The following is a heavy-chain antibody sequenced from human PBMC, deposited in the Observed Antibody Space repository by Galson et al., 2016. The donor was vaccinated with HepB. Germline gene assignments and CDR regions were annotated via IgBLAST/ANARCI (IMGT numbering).Heavy chain of an antibody. CDR1: GYRFTSYW. V-gene: IGHV5-51*01. J-gene: IGHJ4*02. Sequence: QSGAEVKKPGESLTISCKGSGYRFTSYWIGWVRQMLGKGLEWMGIHYPGDSDIRYSPSFQDQVSISAYRSFTTAYLQWSSLQASDTAVYYCVRLPGYGGYEKFDFWGQRTLVTVST. CDR3: VRLPGYGGYEKFDF. D-gene: IGHD5-12*01. CDR2: HYPGDSDI.